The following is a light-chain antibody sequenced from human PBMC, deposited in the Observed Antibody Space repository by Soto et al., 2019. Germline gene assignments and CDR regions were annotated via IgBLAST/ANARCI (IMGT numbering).Light chain of an antibody. CDR1: QSVSSY. V-gene: IGKV3-11*01. CDR3: QQRSNWPPT. J-gene: IGKJ2*01. Sequence: EIVLTQSPATLSLYPGERATLSCRASQSVSSYLAWYQQKPGQAPRLLIYDASNRATGIPARFSGSGSGTDFTLTISSLEPEDFVVYYCQQRSNWPPTFGQGTKLEIK. CDR2: DAS.